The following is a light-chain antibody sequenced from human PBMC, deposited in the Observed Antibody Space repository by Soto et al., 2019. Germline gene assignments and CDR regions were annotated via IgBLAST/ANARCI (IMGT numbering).Light chain of an antibody. CDR1: QSVTKY. Sequence: EIVLTXXPXXXSLSPGERATLSCRASQSVTKYLAWYQQKPGQAPRLLIYDTSNRATGIPARFSGSGSGTDFTLTISSLESEDSGIYYCQQRYNWLTFGGGTKVEIK. CDR2: DTS. J-gene: IGKJ4*01. V-gene: IGKV3-11*01. CDR3: QQRYNWLT.